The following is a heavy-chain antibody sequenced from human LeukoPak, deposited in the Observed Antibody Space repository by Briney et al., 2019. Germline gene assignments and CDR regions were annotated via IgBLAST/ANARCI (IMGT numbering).Heavy chain of an antibody. CDR2: IGGRDGST. Sequence: GGSLRLSWAASGFTFSSYSMSWVRQAPGKGLEWVSAIGGRDGSTYYADSVKGRFTISRDNSKNTLYVQMNSLRAEDTAVYYCAKGHYYGSGSLDYWGQGTLVTVSS. D-gene: IGHD3-10*01. CDR3: AKGHYYGSGSLDY. CDR1: GFTFSSYS. J-gene: IGHJ4*02. V-gene: IGHV3-23*01.